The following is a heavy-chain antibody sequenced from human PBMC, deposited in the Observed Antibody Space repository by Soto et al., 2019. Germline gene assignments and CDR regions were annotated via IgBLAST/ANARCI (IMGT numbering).Heavy chain of an antibody. CDR3: AKDLIAVVWYGLDY. J-gene: IGHJ4*02. D-gene: IGHD6-19*01. CDR2: ISGSGGST. Sequence: EVQLLESGGGLVQPGGSLRLSCAASGFTFSSYAMSWVRQAPGKGLEWVSAISGSGGSTYYVDSVKGRFTISRDNSKNTLYLQMNSLRAEDTAVYYCAKDLIAVVWYGLDYWGQGTLVTVSS. V-gene: IGHV3-23*01. CDR1: GFTFSSYA.